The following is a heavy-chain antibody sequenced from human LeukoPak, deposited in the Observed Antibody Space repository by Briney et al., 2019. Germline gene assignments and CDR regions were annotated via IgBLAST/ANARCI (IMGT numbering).Heavy chain of an antibody. CDR3: ARDRAYCSSTSCYKGWDY. Sequence: ASVKVFCKASGYTFTSYAMHWVRQAPGQRLEWMGWINAGNGNTKYSQKFQGRVTVTRDTSASTAYMELSSLRSEDTAVYYCARDRAYCSSTSCYKGWDYWGQGTLVTVSS. J-gene: IGHJ4*02. D-gene: IGHD2-2*02. V-gene: IGHV1-3*01. CDR1: GYTFTSYA. CDR2: INAGNGNT.